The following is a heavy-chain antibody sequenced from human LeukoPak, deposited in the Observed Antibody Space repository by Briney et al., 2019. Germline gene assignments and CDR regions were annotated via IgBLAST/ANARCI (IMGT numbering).Heavy chain of an antibody. Sequence: SVKVSCEASGGTFSSYAVSWVRQAPGQGLEWMGGIIPIFGTANYAQKFQGRVTITADKSTSTAYMELSSLRSEDTAVYYCARARGTAMGFQDWGQGTLVTVSS. CDR1: GGTFSSYA. CDR3: ARARGTAMGFQD. D-gene: IGHD5-18*01. CDR2: IIPIFGTA. V-gene: IGHV1-69*06. J-gene: IGHJ1*01.